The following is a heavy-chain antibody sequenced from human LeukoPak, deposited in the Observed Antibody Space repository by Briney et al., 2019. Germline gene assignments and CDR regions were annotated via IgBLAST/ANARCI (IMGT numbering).Heavy chain of an antibody. CDR2: ISSSSSYI. Sequence: GGSLRLSCAASGFTVSSNYMNWVRQAPGKGLEWVSSISSSSSYIYYADSVKGRFTISRDNAKNSLWLQMNSLRAEDTAVYYCVRGVAVSGYYYYMDVWGEGTTVTVSS. CDR3: VRGVAVSGYYYYMDV. J-gene: IGHJ6*03. CDR1: GFTVSSNY. V-gene: IGHV3-21*01.